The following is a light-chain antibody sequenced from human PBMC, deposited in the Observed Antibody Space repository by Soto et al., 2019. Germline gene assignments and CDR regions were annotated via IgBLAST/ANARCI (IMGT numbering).Light chain of an antibody. J-gene: IGKJ4*01. CDR3: QQRYTWPPS. V-gene: IGKV3-11*01. Sequence: IVLTQSPATLSLSPGERATLSCRASQGIFSHLDWFQQKPGQAPRLLIYATSNRASGVPARFSGSGSGTDFTLTISSLEPEDFAVYYCQQRYTWPPSFGGGTKVEIK. CDR1: QGIFSH. CDR2: ATS.